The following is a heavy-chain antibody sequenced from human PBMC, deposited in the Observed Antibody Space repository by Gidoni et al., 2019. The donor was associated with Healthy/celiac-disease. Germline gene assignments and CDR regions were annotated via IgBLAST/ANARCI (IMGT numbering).Heavy chain of an antibody. CDR1: GYTFTSYD. Sequence: QVQLVQSGAEVKKPGASVKVSCKASGYTFTSYDINWVRQATGQGLEWMGWMNPNSSNTGYAQKFQGRVTMTRNTSISTAYMELSSLGSEDTAVYYCARGPSVLVGATTGDYWGQGTLVTVSS. CDR2: MNPNSSNT. D-gene: IGHD1-26*01. J-gene: IGHJ4*02. CDR3: ARGPSVLVGATTGDY. V-gene: IGHV1-8*01.